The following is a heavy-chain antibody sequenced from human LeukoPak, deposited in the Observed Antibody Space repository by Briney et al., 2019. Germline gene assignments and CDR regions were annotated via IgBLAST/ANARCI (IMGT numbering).Heavy chain of an antibody. Sequence: PSETLSLTCTVSGGSINSYYWSWVRQPPGKGLEWIGYIYYSGSTNYNPSLKSRGTISVDTYKNQFSLTLRSVTAEDAAVYYCARHRTLGGSYVDAFDIWGQATMVTVSS. CDR2: IYYSGST. J-gene: IGHJ3*02. CDR1: GGSINSYY. V-gene: IGHV4-59*08. D-gene: IGHD1-26*01. CDR3: ARHRTLGGSYVDAFDI.